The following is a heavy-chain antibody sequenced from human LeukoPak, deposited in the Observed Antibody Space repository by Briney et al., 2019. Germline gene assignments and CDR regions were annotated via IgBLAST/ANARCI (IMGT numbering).Heavy chain of an antibody. CDR2: ISYDDSNK. Sequence: GGSLRLSCAASGSTFSSYAMHWFRQVPGRALEWVAIISYDDSNKFYEASVKSRFTISRDKSRNKLSLQLNSLRAEDTAVYYCATIGAGYLQTEHYFDYWGQGTLVTVSS. CDR1: GSTFSSYA. CDR3: ATIGAGYLQTEHYFDY. V-gene: IGHV3-30*04. J-gene: IGHJ4*02. D-gene: IGHD3-3*01.